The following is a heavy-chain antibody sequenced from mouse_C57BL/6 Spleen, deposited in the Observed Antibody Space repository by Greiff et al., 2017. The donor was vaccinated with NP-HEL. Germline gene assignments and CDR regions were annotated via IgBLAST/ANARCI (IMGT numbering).Heavy chain of an antibody. V-gene: IGHV1-42*01. CDR2: INPSTGGT. D-gene: IGHD1-1*01. CDR1: GYSFTGYY. Sequence: VQLQQSGPELVKPGASVKISCKASGYSFTGYYMNWVKQSPEKSLEWIGEINPSTGGTTYNQKFKAKATLTVDKSSSTAYMQLKSLTSEDSAVYYCAREDLSGVYFDYWGQGTTLTVSS. J-gene: IGHJ2*01. CDR3: AREDLSGVYFDY.